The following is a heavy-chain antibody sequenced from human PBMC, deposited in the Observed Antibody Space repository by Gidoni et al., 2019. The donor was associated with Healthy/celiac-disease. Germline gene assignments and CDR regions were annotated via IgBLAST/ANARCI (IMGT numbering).Heavy chain of an antibody. J-gene: IGHJ4*02. CDR2: ISYDGSNK. CDR3: ANLPTRRSGGSVDY. V-gene: IGHV3-30*18. Sequence: LEWVAVISYDGSNKYYADSVKGRFTISRDNSKNTLYLQMNSLRAEDTAVYYCANLPTRRSGGSVDYWGQGTLVTVSS. D-gene: IGHD2-15*01.